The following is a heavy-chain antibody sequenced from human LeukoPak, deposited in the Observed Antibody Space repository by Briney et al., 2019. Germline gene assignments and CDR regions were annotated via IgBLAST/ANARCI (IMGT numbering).Heavy chain of an antibody. J-gene: IGHJ3*02. CDR3: ARDKGAYCSGGSCYSRSDAFDI. D-gene: IGHD2-15*01. CDR2: IIPIFGIA. V-gene: IGHV1-69*04. CDR1: GGTFSSYA. Sequence: SMKVSCKASGGTFSSYAISWVRQAPGQGLEWMGRIIPIFGIANYAQKFQGRVTITTDKSTSTAYMELSSLRSEDTAVYYCARDKGAYCSGGSCYSRSDAFDIWGQGTMVTVSS.